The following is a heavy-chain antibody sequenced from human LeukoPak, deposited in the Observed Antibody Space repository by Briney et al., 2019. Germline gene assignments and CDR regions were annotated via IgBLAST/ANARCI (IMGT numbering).Heavy chain of an antibody. V-gene: IGHV3-30*02. CDR2: IRYDGSNK. J-gene: IGHJ4*02. Sequence: PGGSLRLSCAASGFTFSSYGMHWVRQAPGKGLEWVPFIRYDGSNKYYADSVKGRFTISRDNSKDTLYLQMNSLRAEDTAVYYCAKDRHYDILTGYFDYWGQGTLVTVSS. CDR3: AKDRHYDILTGYFDY. CDR1: GFTFSSYG. D-gene: IGHD3-9*01.